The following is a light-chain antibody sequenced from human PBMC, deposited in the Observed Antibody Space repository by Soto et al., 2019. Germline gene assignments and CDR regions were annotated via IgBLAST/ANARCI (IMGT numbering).Light chain of an antibody. V-gene: IGLV2-14*01. J-gene: IGLJ2*01. CDR2: GVT. CDR1: SSDVGTYNY. CDR3: SSYTSSAFVV. Sequence: QSALTQPASVSGSPGQSITISCTGTSSDVGTYNYVSWYQQHPGKPPKLIIYGVTNRPSGVSNRFSGSKSGNTASLTISGLQAEDEAGYYCSSYTSSAFVVFGGGTKLTVL.